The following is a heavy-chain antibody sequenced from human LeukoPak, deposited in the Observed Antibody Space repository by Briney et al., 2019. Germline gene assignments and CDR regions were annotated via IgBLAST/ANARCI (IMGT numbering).Heavy chain of an antibody. CDR1: GYNFSGHY. V-gene: IGHV1-2*02. J-gene: IGHJ4*02. D-gene: IGHD1-26*01. CDR2: IKPSNGDT. Sequence: ASVKVSCKASGYNFSGHYMHWVRQAPGQGLEWMGWIKPSNGDTKYAQNFQGRVTMTRDTSISTAYMELSSLRSDDTAVYYCASPPLSSAMYYAHWGQGTLVTVSS. CDR3: ASPPLSSAMYYAH.